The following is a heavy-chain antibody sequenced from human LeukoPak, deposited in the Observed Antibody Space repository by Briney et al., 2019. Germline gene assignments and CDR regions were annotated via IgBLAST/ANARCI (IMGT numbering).Heavy chain of an antibody. CDR3: ARSRVYDILTGYLYNWFDP. CDR1: GGSISSGGYY. J-gene: IGHJ5*02. CDR2: IYYSGST. Sequence: SETLSLTCTVSGGSISSGGYYWSWVRQHPGKGLEWIGYIYYSGSTYYNPSLKSRVTISVDTSKNQFSLKLSSVTAADTAVYYCARSRVYDILTGYLYNWFDPWGQGTLVTVSS. V-gene: IGHV4-31*03. D-gene: IGHD3-9*01.